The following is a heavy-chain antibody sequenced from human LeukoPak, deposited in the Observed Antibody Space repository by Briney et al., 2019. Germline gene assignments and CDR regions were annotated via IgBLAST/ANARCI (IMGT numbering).Heavy chain of an antibody. V-gene: IGHV3-23*01. CDR1: GFTFRSNA. J-gene: IGHJ1*01. D-gene: IGHD1-14*01. Sequence: PGGSLRLSCAASGFTFRSNAMSWVRQAPGKGLEWVSTRSGSGDNAYYTDSVKGRFTISRDNSKNTLYLQMNSLRAEDTAVYYCARGGNLEYFQHWGQGTLVTVSS. CDR3: ARGGNLEYFQH. CDR2: RSGSGDNA.